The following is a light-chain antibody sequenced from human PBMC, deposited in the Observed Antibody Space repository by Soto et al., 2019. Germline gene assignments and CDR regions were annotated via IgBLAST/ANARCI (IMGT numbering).Light chain of an antibody. J-gene: IGLJ3*02. CDR2: EVS. CDR3: SSYTTSYTQV. CDR1: SSDVGGYNY. Sequence: QSALTQPASVSGSPGQSITIFCTGTSSDVGGYNYVSWYQHHPGKAPKLMIYEVSNRPSGVSNRFSGSKSGNTASLSISGLQAEDEADYYCSSYTTSYTQVFGGGTKLTVL. V-gene: IGLV2-14*01.